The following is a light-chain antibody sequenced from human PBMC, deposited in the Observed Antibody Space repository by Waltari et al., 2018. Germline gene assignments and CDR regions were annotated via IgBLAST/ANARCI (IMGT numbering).Light chain of an antibody. CDR1: QSVSRY. Sequence: EIVLTQSPATVSLSPGERATLSCRASQSVSRYLAWYQQKPGQAPRLLIYDASNRATDIPARVSGSGSGIDFTLTISSLEPEDSAVYYCQQRSNWYTFGQGTKLEIK. CDR2: DAS. V-gene: IGKV3-11*01. CDR3: QQRSNWYT. J-gene: IGKJ2*01.